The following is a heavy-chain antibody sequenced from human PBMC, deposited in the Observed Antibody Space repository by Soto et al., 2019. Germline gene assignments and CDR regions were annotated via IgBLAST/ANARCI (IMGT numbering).Heavy chain of an antibody. Sequence: SGPLALTCTVSGGSISRYYWSWIRQPPGKGLEWIGYIYYSGSTNYNPSLKSRVTISVDTSKNQFSLKLSSVAAADTAVYYCARGGYSSSSHLFDYWGQGTLVTVSS. CDR2: IYYSGST. J-gene: IGHJ4*02. D-gene: IGHD6-6*01. V-gene: IGHV4-59*01. CDR1: GGSISRYY. CDR3: ARGGYSSSSHLFDY.